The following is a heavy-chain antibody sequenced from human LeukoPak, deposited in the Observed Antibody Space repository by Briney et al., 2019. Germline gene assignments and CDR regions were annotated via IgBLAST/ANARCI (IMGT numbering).Heavy chain of an antibody. J-gene: IGHJ4*02. D-gene: IGHD5-18*01. Sequence: ASVKVSCKASGNTFTSYYIHWVRQAPGQGLEWMGIISPSGGSTSYAQSFEGRVTMTRDTSTSTVYMELSSLSSEDTAVYYCARWDENIYGQPQGGSLDYWGQGTLVTVSS. V-gene: IGHV1-46*01. CDR2: ISPSGGST. CDR1: GNTFTSYY. CDR3: ARWDENIYGQPQGGSLDY.